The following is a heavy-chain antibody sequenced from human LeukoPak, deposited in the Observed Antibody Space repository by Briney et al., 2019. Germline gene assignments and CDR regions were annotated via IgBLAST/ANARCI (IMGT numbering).Heavy chain of an antibody. J-gene: IGHJ4*02. CDR2: IYYSGST. Sequence: PSETLSLTCTVSGGSFSGSSYYWGWIRQPPGKGLEWIGSIYYSGSTYYNPSLKSRVTISVDTSKNQFSLKLSSVTAADTAVYYCARQRATYFDYWGQGTLVTVSS. CDR1: GGSFSGSSYY. CDR3: ARQRATYFDY. V-gene: IGHV4-39*01.